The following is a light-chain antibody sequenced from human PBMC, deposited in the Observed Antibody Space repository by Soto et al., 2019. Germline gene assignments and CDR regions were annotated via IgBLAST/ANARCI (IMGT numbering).Light chain of an antibody. CDR3: SSHAGSKRV. J-gene: IGLJ1*01. Sequence: QSALTQPPSASGSPGQSVTISCTGTSSDVGAYNYVSWYQQHPGKAPKLVIYEVSTRPSGVPDRFSGSKSVNTASLTVSGLQAEDEADYYCSSHAGSKRVFGTGTKLTVL. CDR2: EVS. CDR1: SSDVGAYNY. V-gene: IGLV2-8*01.